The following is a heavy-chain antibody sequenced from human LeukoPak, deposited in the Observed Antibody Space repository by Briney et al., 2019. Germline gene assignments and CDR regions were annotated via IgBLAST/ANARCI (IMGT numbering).Heavy chain of an antibody. CDR1: GYTFTGYY. V-gene: IGHV1-2*06. J-gene: IGHJ1*01. CDR3: ARGGWERGYFQH. Sequence: ASVKVSCKASGYTFTGYYMHWVRQAPGQGLEWMGRINPNSGGTNYAQKFQGRVTMTRDTSISTAYMELGRLRSDDTAVYYCARGGWERGYFQHWGQGTLVTVSS. CDR2: INPNSGGT. D-gene: IGHD1-26*01.